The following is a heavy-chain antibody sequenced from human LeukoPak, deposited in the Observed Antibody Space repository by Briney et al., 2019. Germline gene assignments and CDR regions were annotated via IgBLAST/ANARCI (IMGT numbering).Heavy chain of an antibody. Sequence: GGSLRLSCAASGFTFDDYAMHWVRQAPGKGLEWVSGISWNSGSIGYADSVKGRFTISRDNAKNSLYLQMNSLRAEDTALYYCAKGRYFGVVITPLDYWGQGTLVTVSS. CDR2: ISWNSGSI. CDR1: GFTFDDYA. CDR3: AKGRYFGVVITPLDY. J-gene: IGHJ4*02. V-gene: IGHV3-9*01. D-gene: IGHD3-3*01.